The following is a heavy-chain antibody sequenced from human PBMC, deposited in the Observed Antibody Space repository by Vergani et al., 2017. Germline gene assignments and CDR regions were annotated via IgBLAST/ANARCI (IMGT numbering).Heavy chain of an antibody. Sequence: QVQLVESAGGVVQPGGSLRLSCAASGFTFSNFGMHWVRQAPGKGLEWVAFIRYDGSNKYYADSVKGRFTISRDNSKNTLYLQMNSLRAEDTAVYYCAKGPYYDSSGYSYYYYGMDVWGQGTTVTVSS. J-gene: IGHJ6*02. V-gene: IGHV3-30*02. CDR2: IRYDGSNK. CDR3: AKGPYYDSSGYSYYYYGMDV. D-gene: IGHD3-22*01. CDR1: GFTFSNFG.